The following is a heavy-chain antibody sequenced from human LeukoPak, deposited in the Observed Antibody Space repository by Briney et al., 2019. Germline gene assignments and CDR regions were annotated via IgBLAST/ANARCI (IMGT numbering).Heavy chain of an antibody. D-gene: IGHD2-21*01. J-gene: IGHJ4*02. CDR1: GXSISSYY. CDR2: IYTSGST. Sequence: KPSETLSLTCTVSGXSISSYYWSWIRQPAGKGQEWIGRIYTSGSTNYNPSLKSRVTMSVDTSKNQFSLKLSSVTAADTAVYYCARVGVRRAGGGDIDYWGQGTLVTVSS. CDR3: ARVGVRRAGGGDIDY. V-gene: IGHV4-4*07.